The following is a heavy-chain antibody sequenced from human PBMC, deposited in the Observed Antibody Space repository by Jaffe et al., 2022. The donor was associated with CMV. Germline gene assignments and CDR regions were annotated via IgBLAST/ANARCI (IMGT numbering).Heavy chain of an antibody. J-gene: IGHJ4*02. CDR3: ARGVAYYDILTGYLDDY. CDR1: GFTFSSYW. Sequence: EVQLVESGGGLVQPGGSLRLSCAASGFTFSSYWMSWVRQAPGKGLEWVANIKQDGSEKYYVDSVKGRFTISRDNAKNSLYLQMNSLRAEDTAVYYCARGVAYYDILTGYLDDYWGQGTLVTVSS. D-gene: IGHD3-9*01. V-gene: IGHV3-7*01. CDR2: IKQDGSEK.